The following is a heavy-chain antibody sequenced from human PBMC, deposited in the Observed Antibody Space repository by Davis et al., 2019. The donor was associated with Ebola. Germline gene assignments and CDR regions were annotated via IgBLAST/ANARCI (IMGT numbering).Heavy chain of an antibody. J-gene: IGHJ4*02. D-gene: IGHD1-26*01. Sequence: SETLSLTCPVSGGSISSSSHYWGWIRQPPGKGLEWIGNIYYSGSTYYNPSLKSRVAMSVDTSKNQFSLKLSSATAADTAVYYCARPVGVYYHYFDYWGQGTLVTVSS. CDR1: GGSISSSSHY. CDR3: ARPVGVYYHYFDY. CDR2: IYYSGST. V-gene: IGHV4-39*01.